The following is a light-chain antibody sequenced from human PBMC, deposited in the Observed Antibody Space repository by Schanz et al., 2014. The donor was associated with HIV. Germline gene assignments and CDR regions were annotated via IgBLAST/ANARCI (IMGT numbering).Light chain of an antibody. J-gene: IGKJ1*01. CDR3: LQHNSYPWT. V-gene: IGKV1-17*01. CDR2: AAS. CDR1: QSIDTH. Sequence: DILMTQSPSSLSASVGDRVTITCRASQSIDTHLNWYQQRLGKAPKLLISAASSLERGVPSRFSGSGSGTEFTLTISSLQPEDFATYYCLQHNSYPWTFGQGTKVEIK.